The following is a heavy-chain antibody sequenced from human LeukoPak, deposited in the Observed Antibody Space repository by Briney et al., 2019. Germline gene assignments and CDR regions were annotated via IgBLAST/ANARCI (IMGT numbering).Heavy chain of an antibody. J-gene: IGHJ5*02. Sequence: GGSLRLSCAASGFTFSSYWMSWVRQAPGKGLEWVANIKQDGSEKYYVDSVKGRFTISRDNAKNSLYLQMNSLRAEDTTVYYCARKSTTYYYGTPWFDPWGQGTLVTVSS. CDR3: ARKSTTYYYGTPWFDP. CDR2: IKQDGSEK. V-gene: IGHV3-7*01. D-gene: IGHD3-10*01. CDR1: GFTFSSYW.